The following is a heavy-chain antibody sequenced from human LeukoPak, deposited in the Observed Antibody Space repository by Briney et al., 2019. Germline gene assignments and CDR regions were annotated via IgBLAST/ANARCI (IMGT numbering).Heavy chain of an antibody. V-gene: IGHV4-34*01. CDR2: ISHSGST. J-gene: IGHJ3*02. D-gene: IGHD3-22*01. Sequence: SETLSLTCAVYGGSFSGYYWSWIRQPPGKGLEWIGEISHSGSTNYNPSLKSRVTISVDTSKNQFSLKLSSATAADTAVYFCARGPYSYDSSGAFDIWGQGTMVTVSS. CDR1: GGSFSGYY. CDR3: ARGPYSYDSSGAFDI.